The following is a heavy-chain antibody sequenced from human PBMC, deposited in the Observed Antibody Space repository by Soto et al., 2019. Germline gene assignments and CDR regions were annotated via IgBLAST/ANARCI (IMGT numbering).Heavy chain of an antibody. CDR3: ARALYYYDSSGYYFDY. CDR2: IYHSGST. Sequence: PSETLSLTCAVSGGSISSSNWWSWVRQPPGKGLEWIGEIYHSGSTNYNPSLKSRVTISVDKSKNQFSLKLSSVTAADTAVYYCARALYYYDSSGYYFDYWGQGTLVTFSS. CDR1: GGSISSSNW. V-gene: IGHV4-4*02. D-gene: IGHD3-22*01. J-gene: IGHJ4*02.